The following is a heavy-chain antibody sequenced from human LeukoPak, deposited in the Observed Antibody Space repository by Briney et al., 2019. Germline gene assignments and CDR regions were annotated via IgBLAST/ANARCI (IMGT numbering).Heavy chain of an antibody. V-gene: IGHV3-30*02. CDR3: AKDLGTLISGTYYYYFDY. D-gene: IGHD3-10*01. CDR1: GFTFSSYG. CDR2: VRSDGSVE. J-gene: IGHJ4*02. Sequence: PGGSLRLSCAASGFTFSSYGMHWVRQAPGKGLEWVAFVRSDGSVEYYADSAKGRFTISRDNSKNTLYLQMNSLRAEDSAVYYCAKDLGTLISGTYYYYFDYWGQGTLVTVSS.